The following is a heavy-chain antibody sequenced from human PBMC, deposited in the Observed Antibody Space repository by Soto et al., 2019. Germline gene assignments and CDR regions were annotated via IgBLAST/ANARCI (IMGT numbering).Heavy chain of an antibody. CDR1: GFTFSGSA. CDR3: TRHEQQLDYYYYGMDV. CDR2: IRSKANSYAT. V-gene: IGHV3-73*01. D-gene: IGHD6-13*01. J-gene: IGHJ6*02. Sequence: GGSLRLSCAASGFTFSGSAIHWVRQASGKGLEWVGRIRSKANSYATAYAASVKGRFTISRDDSKNTAYLQMNSLKTEDTAVYYCTRHEQQLDYYYYGMDVWGQGTTVTVSS.